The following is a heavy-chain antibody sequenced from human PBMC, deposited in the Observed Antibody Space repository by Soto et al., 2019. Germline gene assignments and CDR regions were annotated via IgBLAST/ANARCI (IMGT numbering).Heavy chain of an antibody. CDR1: GFVFRNYA. CDR2: ISYDGSHN. D-gene: IGHD4-17*01. Sequence: PGGSLRLSCAASGFVFRNYAMHWVRQAPHKGLEWVAVISYDGSHNYYADSVKGRFTISRDNSKNTLYLQLSSLGPEDTAVYYCARYNYGVFYYDFWGRGTLVTVS. V-gene: IGHV3-30-3*01. J-gene: IGHJ4*02. CDR3: ARYNYGVFYYDF.